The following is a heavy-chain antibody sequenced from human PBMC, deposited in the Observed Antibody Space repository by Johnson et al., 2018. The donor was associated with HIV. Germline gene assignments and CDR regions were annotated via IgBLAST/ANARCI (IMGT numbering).Heavy chain of an antibody. D-gene: IGHD3-22*01. J-gene: IGHJ3*02. Sequence: VQLVESGGGLVQPGGSLRLSCAASGFTFSSYWMHWVRQAPGKGLVWVSRINSDGSTIYYADSVKGRFTISRDNSKNTLYLQMNSLRAEDTAVYYCAKGEDYYDSSGYAVVAFDIWGQGTMVTVSS. V-gene: IGHV3-74*01. CDR1: GFTFSSYW. CDR2: INSDGSTI. CDR3: AKGEDYYDSSGYAVVAFDI.